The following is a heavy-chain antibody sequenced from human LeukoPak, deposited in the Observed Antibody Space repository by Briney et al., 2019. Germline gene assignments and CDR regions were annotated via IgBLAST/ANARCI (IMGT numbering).Heavy chain of an antibody. Sequence: SQTLSLTCAISGDSVSRNDAAWNWIRQSPSRGLEWLGRTHYGSGWINDYAVYLGSRIVVSADTSKNQFSLQLNSVTPEDTAVYYCARGRRVYYGMDVWGQGTTVTVSS. CDR3: ARGRRVYYGMDV. CDR1: GDSVSRNDAA. D-gene: IGHD6-6*01. CDR2: THYGSGWIN. V-gene: IGHV6-1*01. J-gene: IGHJ6*02.